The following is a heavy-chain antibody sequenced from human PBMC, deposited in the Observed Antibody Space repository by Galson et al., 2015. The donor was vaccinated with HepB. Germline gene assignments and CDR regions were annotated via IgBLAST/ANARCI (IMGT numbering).Heavy chain of an antibody. V-gene: IGHV1-3*01. Sequence: SVKVSCKASGYTFTTYALHWVRKAPGQSLEWMGWINAANGNTKNSQKLPGSVTIPRDTSASTVYMELSGLTYEDTALYDCARDVGLEPYFDDWGQGTLVTVSS. D-gene: IGHD1-1*01. CDR1: GYTFTTYA. CDR3: ARDVGLEPYFDD. CDR2: INAANGNT. J-gene: IGHJ4*02.